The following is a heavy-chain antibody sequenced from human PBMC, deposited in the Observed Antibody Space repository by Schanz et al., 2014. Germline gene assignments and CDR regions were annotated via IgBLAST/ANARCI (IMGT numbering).Heavy chain of an antibody. CDR1: GFTFSDYG. V-gene: IGHV3-30*18. D-gene: IGHD2-2*01. CDR2: ISYDGSFE. Sequence: QVQLVESGGGVVQPGRSLRLSCGASGFTFSDYGTHWVRQAPGKGLEWVAFISYDGSFEDYLDSVKGRFTISRDNSKNTLYVQMNSLRAEDTAVYYCAKSMYSTSWAFDFWGQGAQVTVSS. J-gene: IGHJ4*02. CDR3: AKSMYSTSWAFDF.